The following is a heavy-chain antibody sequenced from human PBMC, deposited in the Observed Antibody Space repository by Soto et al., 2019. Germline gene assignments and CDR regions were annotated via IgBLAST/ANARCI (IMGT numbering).Heavy chain of an antibody. CDR2: LKSDNGGT. CDR3: ARDLCPIGSGSPCPTYGMDL. Sequence: GASVKATCKASRYSFTGRSIHWVGQVSAKRLEYLGWLKSDNGGTYYAPKFQGRVTFTRDTSTATAYVEVTGLRSDDTAVYFCARDLCPIGSGSPCPTYGMDLWGQGTTVTVSS. CDR1: RYSFTGRS. J-gene: IGHJ6*02. D-gene: IGHD3-10*01. V-gene: IGHV1-2*02.